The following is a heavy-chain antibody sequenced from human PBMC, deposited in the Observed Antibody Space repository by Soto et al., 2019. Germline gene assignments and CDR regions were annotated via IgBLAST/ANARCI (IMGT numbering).Heavy chain of an antibody. CDR2: ISGSGGST. V-gene: IGHV3-23*01. CDR3: ARESGSSGFDP. J-gene: IGHJ5*02. Sequence: PGGSLRLSCAGSGFTFSMYAMTWVRQAPGQGLEWVSGISGSGGSTYYADSVKGRFTISRDNSKNTLYMQMNSLRAADTAVYYCARESGSSGFDPWGQGTLVTVSS. D-gene: IGHD1-26*01. CDR1: GFTFSMYA.